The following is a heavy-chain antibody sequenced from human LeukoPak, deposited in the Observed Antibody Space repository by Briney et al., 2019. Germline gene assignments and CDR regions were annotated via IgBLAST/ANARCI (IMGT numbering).Heavy chain of an antibody. D-gene: IGHD3-3*01. V-gene: IGHV3-48*03. CDR3: VREDFDWFVT. CDR2: ISTSGSTR. J-gene: IGHJ5*02. CDR1: GFTFSSYE. Sequence: PGGSLRLSCAASGFTFSSYEMNWVRQAPGRGLEWVSYISTSGSTRYYADSVKGRFTISRDNAKNSLYLQMNSLRAEDTSVYYCVREDFDWFVTWGQGTLVIVS.